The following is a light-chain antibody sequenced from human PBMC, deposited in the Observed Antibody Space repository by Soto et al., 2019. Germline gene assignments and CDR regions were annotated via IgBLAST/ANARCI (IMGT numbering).Light chain of an antibody. CDR3: SSYTSSSTPPYV. Sequence: QSALTQPASVSGSPGQSITISCTGTSSDVGGYNYVSWYQQHPGKAPKLMIYEVSNRPSGVSNRFSGSKSGNTASLTISGLPAEDEADYYCSSYTSSSTPPYVFGTGTKLTVL. CDR2: EVS. CDR1: SSDVGGYNY. V-gene: IGLV2-14*01. J-gene: IGLJ1*01.